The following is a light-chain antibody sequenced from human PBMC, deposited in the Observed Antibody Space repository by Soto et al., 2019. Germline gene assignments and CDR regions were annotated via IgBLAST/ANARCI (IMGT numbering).Light chain of an antibody. V-gene: IGKV3-15*01. CDR2: GAS. CDR3: QQYNKSPFT. CDR1: QSVTTSY. Sequence: EIVLTQSPGTLSLSPGERATLSCRTSQSVTTSYLAWYQQKPGQAPRLLIYGASTRATGIPARFSGSGSGTEFTLTISSLQSEDFAVKYCQQYNKSPFTFAGGTKVDI. J-gene: IGKJ4*02.